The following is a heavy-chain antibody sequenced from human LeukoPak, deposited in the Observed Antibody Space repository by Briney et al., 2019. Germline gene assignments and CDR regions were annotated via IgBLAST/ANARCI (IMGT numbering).Heavy chain of an antibody. V-gene: IGHV5-51*01. J-gene: IGHJ6*03. Sequence: GESLKISCKGSGNSFTSYWIGWVRQMPGKGLGWMGILYPGDSDTRYSPSFQGQVTISADKSISTAYLQWSSLKASDTAMYYCARRGWIAAAGTNYYYMDVWGKGTTVTVSS. CDR3: ARRGWIAAAGTNYYYMDV. CDR2: LYPGDSDT. D-gene: IGHD6-13*01. CDR1: GNSFTSYW.